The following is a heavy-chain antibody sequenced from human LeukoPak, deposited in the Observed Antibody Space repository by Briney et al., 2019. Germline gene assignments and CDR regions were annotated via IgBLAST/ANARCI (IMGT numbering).Heavy chain of an antibody. CDR3: ARADGDYVDWFDP. CDR2: INHSGST. Sequence: SETLSLTCAVYGGSFCGYYWSWIRQPPGKGLEWIGEINHSGSTNYNPSLKSRVTISVDTSKNQFSLKLSSVTAADTAVYYCARADGDYVDWFDPWGQGTLVTVSS. CDR1: GGSFCGYY. J-gene: IGHJ5*02. V-gene: IGHV4-34*01. D-gene: IGHD4-17*01.